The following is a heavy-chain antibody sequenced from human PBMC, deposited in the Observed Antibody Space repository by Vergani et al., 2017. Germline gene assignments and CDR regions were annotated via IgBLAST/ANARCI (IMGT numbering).Heavy chain of an antibody. J-gene: IGHJ4*02. CDR3: ARIGADGEYAFFREERETKNDY. D-gene: IGHD4-17*01. CDR1: GFTFSDYY. Sequence: QVQLVESGGGLVKPGGSLRLSCAASGFTFSDYYMSWIRQAPGKGLEWVSYISRSGSTIYYADSVKGRFTISRDNAKNSLYLQMNSLRAEDTAVYYCARIGADGEYAFFREERETKNDYWGQGTLVTVSS. CDR2: ISRSGSTI. V-gene: IGHV3-11*01.